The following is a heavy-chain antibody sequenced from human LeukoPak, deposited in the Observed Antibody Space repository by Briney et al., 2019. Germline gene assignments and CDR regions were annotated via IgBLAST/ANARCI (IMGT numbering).Heavy chain of an antibody. CDR2: IIPIFGTA. CDR3: ARHYNGGYYFDY. Sequence: SVKVSCKASGGTFSSYAISWVRQAPGQGLEWMGGIIPIFGTANYAQKFQGRVTITTDESASTAYMELSSLRSEDTAVYYCARHYNGGYYFDYWGQGTLVTVSS. J-gene: IGHJ4*02. CDR1: GGTFSSYA. D-gene: IGHD5-24*01. V-gene: IGHV1-69*05.